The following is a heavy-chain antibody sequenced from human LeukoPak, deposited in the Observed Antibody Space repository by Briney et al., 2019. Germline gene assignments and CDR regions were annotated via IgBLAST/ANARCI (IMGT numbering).Heavy chain of an antibody. CDR3: ARTARGPGLDFDY. Sequence: GGSLRLSCAASGFTFSNSGIAWVRQAPGKGLEWVSCGDGDITYYADSVKGRFTISRDNAKNSLYLQMNSLRAEDTAVYYCARTARGPGLDFDYWGQGTLVTVSS. CDR2: GDGDIT. V-gene: IGHV3-21*01. D-gene: IGHD3-10*01. CDR1: GFTFSNSG. J-gene: IGHJ4*02.